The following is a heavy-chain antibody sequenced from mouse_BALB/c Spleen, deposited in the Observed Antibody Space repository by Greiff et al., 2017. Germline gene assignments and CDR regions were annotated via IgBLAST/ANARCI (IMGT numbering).Heavy chain of an antibody. CDR2: ISYSGST. J-gene: IGHJ4*01. CDR1: GDSITGGY. V-gene: IGHV3-8*02. Sequence: DVKLQESGPSLVKPSQTLSLTCSVTGDSITGGYWNWIRKFPGNKLEYMGYISYSGSTYYNPSLKSRISITRDTSKNQYYLQLNSVTTEDTATYYCASYGNYAMDYWGQGTSVTVSS. D-gene: IGHD2-10*02. CDR3: ASYGNYAMDY.